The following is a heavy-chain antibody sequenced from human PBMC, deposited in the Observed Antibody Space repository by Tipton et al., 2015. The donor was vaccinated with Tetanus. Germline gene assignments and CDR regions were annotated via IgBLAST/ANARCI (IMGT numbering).Heavy chain of an antibody. CDR2: IFDDGSKT. J-gene: IGHJ4*02. CDR1: GFNFAHYG. D-gene: IGHD2-21*01. CDR3: ARVAGFCGGDCLDS. Sequence: SLRLSCTASGFNFAHYGMHWVCQAPGKGLEWVAVIFDDGSKTYYANSVKGRFTISRDNSKNMLYLEMSSPRAEDTAIYYCARVAGFCGGDCLDSWGLGAQVTVSS. V-gene: IGHV3-33*01.